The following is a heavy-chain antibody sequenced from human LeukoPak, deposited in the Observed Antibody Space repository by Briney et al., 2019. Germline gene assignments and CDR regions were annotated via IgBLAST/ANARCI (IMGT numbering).Heavy chain of an antibody. V-gene: IGHV4-34*01. CDR2: INHSGST. CDR3: ARVPTTVTTLCCAFDI. J-gene: IGHJ3*02. D-gene: IGHD4-11*01. Sequence: SETLSLTCAVYGGSFSGYYWSWIRQPPGKGLEWIGEINHSGSTNYNPSLKSRVTISVDTSKNQFSLKLSSVTAADTAVYYCARVPTTVTTLCCAFDIWGQGTMVTVSS. CDR1: GGSFSGYY.